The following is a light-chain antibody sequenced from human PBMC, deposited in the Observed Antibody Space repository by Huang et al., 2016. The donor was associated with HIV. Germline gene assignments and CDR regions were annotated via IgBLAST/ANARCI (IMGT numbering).Light chain of an antibody. Sequence: AVQLTQSPSSLSASVGDTVIISCRASQDIGTSLAWYQQRTGRAPKLLISAASTLQTGVPSRFSGDSAGTYFTLFITNLQPEDFATYYCQQLHTHPITFGQGTRLDMK. CDR1: QDIGTS. CDR2: AAS. CDR3: QQLHTHPIT. J-gene: IGKJ5*01. V-gene: IGKV1-13*02.